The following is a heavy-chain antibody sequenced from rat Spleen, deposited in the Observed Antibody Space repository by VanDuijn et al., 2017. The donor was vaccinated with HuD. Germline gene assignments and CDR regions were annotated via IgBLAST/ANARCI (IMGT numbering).Heavy chain of an antibody. V-gene: IGHV5-25*01. J-gene: IGHJ2*01. CDR3: ARIYYMDFDY. CDR2: ITTGGAIT. CDR1: GFTFSDYY. Sequence: EVQLVESDGGLVQPGRSLKLSCAASGFTFSDYYMAWVRQAPTKGLEWVASITTGGAITSYRDSVKGRLTISRDTAKSTLYLQMDSLRSEDTATYYCARIYYMDFDYWGQGVMVTVSS. D-gene: IGHD1-1*01.